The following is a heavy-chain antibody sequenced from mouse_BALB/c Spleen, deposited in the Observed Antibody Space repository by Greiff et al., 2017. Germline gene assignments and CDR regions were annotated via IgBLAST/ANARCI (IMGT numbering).Heavy chain of an antibody. V-gene: IGHV14-3*02. CDR2: IDPANGNT. CDR1: GFNIKDTY. D-gene: IGHD2-2*01. CDR3: ARKGDGYDGYFDV. Sequence: VQLQQSGAELVKPGASVKLSCTASGFNIKDTYMHWVKQRPEQGLEWIGRIDPANGNTKYDPKFQGKATITADTSSNTAYLQLSSLTSEDTAVYYCARKGDGYDGYFDVWGAGTTVTVSS. J-gene: IGHJ1*01.